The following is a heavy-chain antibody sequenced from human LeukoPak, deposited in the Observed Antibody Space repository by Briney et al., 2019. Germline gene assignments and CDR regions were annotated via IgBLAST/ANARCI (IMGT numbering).Heavy chain of an antibody. J-gene: IGHJ4*02. CDR3: ASPPEYSSSWYYFDY. Sequence: SETLSLTCAVYGGSFSGYYWSWIRQPPGKGLEWIGEINHSGSTNYNPSLKSRVTISVDTSKNQFSLKLSSVTAADTAVYYCASPPEYSSSWYYFDYWGQGALVTVSS. D-gene: IGHD6-13*01. CDR1: GGSFSGYY. CDR2: INHSGST. V-gene: IGHV4-34*01.